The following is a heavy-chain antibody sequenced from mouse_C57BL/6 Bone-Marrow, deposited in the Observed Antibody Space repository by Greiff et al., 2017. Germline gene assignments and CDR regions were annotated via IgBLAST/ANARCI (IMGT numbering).Heavy chain of an antibody. Sequence: EVQLQQSGAELVRPGASVKLSCTASGFNIKDDYMHWVKQRPEQGLEWLGWIDPENGDTEYASKFQGQATITADTSSNTAYLQLSSLTSEDTAVYYCTSYYYGSRWFDYWGQGTTLTVSS. CDR2: IDPENGDT. CDR1: GFNIKDDY. J-gene: IGHJ2*01. CDR3: TSYYYGSRWFDY. D-gene: IGHD1-1*01. V-gene: IGHV14-4*01.